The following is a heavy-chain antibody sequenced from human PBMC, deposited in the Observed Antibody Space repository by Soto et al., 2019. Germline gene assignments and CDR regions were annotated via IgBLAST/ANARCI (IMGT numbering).Heavy chain of an antibody. J-gene: IGHJ6*02. CDR3: AKGWLSGYQLLFLRDGMDV. CDR2: ISYDGSNK. V-gene: IGHV3-30*18. Sequence: PGGSLRLSCAASGFTFSSYGMHWVRQAPGKGLEWVAVISYDGSNKYYADSVKGRFTISRDNSKNTLYLQMNSLRAEDTAVYYCAKGWLSGYQLLFLRDGMDVWGQGTTVTVSS. D-gene: IGHD2-2*01. CDR1: GFTFSSYG.